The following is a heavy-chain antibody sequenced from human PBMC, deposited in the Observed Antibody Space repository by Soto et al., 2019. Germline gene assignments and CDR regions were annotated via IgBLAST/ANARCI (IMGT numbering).Heavy chain of an antibody. CDR3: ARHAGDYYESSGYFVVLHGMDV. V-gene: IGHV5-10-1*01. D-gene: IGHD3-22*01. Sequence: PGESLKISCKGSGYSFTSYWISWVRQMPGKGLEWMGRIDPSDSYTNYSPSFQGHVTISADKSISTAYLQWSSLKASDTAMYYCARHAGDYYESSGYFVVLHGMDVWGQGTTVTGSS. CDR1: GYSFTSYW. CDR2: IDPSDSYT. J-gene: IGHJ6*02.